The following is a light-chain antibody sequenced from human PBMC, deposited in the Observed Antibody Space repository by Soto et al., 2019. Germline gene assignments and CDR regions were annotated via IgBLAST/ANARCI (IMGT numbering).Light chain of an antibody. CDR2: EVS. J-gene: IGLJ1*01. CDR1: NSDVGIYDF. CDR3: SSYRSTSVYV. Sequence: QSVLTQPASVSGTPGQSITISCTGSNSDVGIYDFVSWYQHHPGRAPKLIVSEVSHRPSGVSNRFSGSKSGNTASLTISGLQAEDEANYYCSSYRSTSVYVFGTGTKVTVL. V-gene: IGLV2-14*01.